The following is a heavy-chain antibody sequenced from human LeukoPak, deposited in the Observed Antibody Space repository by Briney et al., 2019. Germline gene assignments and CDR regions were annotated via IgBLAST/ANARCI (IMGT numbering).Heavy chain of an antibody. V-gene: IGHV4-59*08. CDR2: IYYSGST. CDR1: GGSISSYY. CDR3: ASGAIVVVPAALDY. Sequence: SETLSLTCTVFGGSISSYYWSWIRQPPGKGLEWIGCIYYSGSTNYNPSLKSRVTILVDASKNQFSLKLSSVTAAATAVYYCASGAIVVVPAALDYWGQGTLVTVSS. D-gene: IGHD2-2*01. J-gene: IGHJ4*02.